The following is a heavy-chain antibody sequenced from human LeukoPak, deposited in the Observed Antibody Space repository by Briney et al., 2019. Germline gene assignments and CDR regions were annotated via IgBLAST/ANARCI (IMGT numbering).Heavy chain of an antibody. J-gene: IGHJ4*02. CDR1: GVSVSSNSAA. CDR2: TYYRSKWYN. D-gene: IGHD6-13*01. Sequence: SQTLSLTCAISGVSVSSNSAAWNWLRQSPSRGLEWPGRTYYRSKWYNDYAVSVKSRITINPDTSKNQFSLQLNSVTPEDTAVYYCARVGYSSSWYSLDYWGQGTLVTVSS. CDR3: ARVGYSSSWYSLDY. V-gene: IGHV6-1*01.